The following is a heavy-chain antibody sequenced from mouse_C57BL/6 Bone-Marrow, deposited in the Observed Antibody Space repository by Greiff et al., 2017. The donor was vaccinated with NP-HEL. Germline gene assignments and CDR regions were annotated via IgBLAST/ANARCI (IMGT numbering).Heavy chain of an antibody. CDR1: GYTFTNYW. J-gene: IGHJ3*01. CDR2: IYPGGGYT. Sequence: QVQLQQSGAELVRPGTSVQMSCKASGYTFTNYWIGWAKQRPGHGLEWIGDIYPGGGYTNYNEKFKGKAPLTADKSSSTAYMQFSSLTSEDSAIYYCARRDGYYPAWFAYWGQGTLVTVSA. D-gene: IGHD2-3*01. V-gene: IGHV1-63*01. CDR3: ARRDGYYPAWFAY.